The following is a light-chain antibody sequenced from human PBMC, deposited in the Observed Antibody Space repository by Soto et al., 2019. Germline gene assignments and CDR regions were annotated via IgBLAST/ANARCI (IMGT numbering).Light chain of an antibody. V-gene: IGLV1-40*01. CDR2: GNS. CDR1: SSNIGAGYD. Sequence: QLVLTQPPSVSGAPGQRVTISCTGSSSNIGAGYDVHWYQQLPGTAPKLLIYGNSRRPSGVPDRFSDSKSGTSASLAITGLQAEDEADYYCQSYDSSLSGVVFGGGTKVTVL. CDR3: QSYDSSLSGVV. J-gene: IGLJ2*01.